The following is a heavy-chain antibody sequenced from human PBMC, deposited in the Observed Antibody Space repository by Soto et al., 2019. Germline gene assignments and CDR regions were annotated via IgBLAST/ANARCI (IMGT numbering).Heavy chain of an antibody. J-gene: IGHJ4*02. Sequence: TGGSLRLSCAASGFTFSSYAMHWVRQAPGKGLEWVAVISYDGSNKYYADSVKGRFTISRDNSKNTLYLQMNSLRAEDTAVYYCAKDTYFRDSSGYYVFDYWGPGTQVTVSS. V-gene: IGHV3-30-3*01. CDR2: ISYDGSNK. CDR3: AKDTYFRDSSGYYVFDY. D-gene: IGHD3-22*01. CDR1: GFTFSSYA.